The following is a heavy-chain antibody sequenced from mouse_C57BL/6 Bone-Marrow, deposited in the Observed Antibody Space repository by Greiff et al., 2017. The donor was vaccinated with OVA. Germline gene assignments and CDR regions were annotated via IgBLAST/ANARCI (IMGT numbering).Heavy chain of an antibody. V-gene: IGHV1-54*01. D-gene: IGHD3-2*02. CDR3: ARQLRGDY. Sequence: QVQLQQSGAELVRPGTSVKVSCKASGYAFTNYLIEWVKQRPGQGLEWIGVINPGSGGTNYNEKFKGKATLTADKSSSTAYMQLSSLTSEDSAVYFCARQLRGDYWGQGTTRTVSS. CDR2: INPGSGGT. CDR1: GYAFTNYL. J-gene: IGHJ2*01.